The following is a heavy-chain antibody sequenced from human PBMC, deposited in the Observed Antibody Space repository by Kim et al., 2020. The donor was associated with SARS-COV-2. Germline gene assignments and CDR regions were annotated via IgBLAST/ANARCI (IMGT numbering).Heavy chain of an antibody. D-gene: IGHD3-16*01. J-gene: IGHJ4*02. Sequence: PSLKSRVTISVDTSKNQFSLKLSSVTAADTAVYYCARGRGGRWLPSGVDYWGQGTLVTVSS. V-gene: IGHV4-34*01. CDR3: ARGRGGRWLPSGVDY.